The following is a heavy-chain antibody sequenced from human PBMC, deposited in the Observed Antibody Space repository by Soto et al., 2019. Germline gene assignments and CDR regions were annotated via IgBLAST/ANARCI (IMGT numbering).Heavy chain of an antibody. Sequence: QVQLVESGGGVVQPGRSLRLSCAASGFTFSSYAMHWVRQAPGKGLEWVAVISYDGSNKYYADSVKGRFTISRDNSKNTLYLQMNSLRAEDTAVYYCARDKGIAVAGTGYFDYWGQGTLVTVSS. D-gene: IGHD6-19*01. CDR1: GFTFSSYA. CDR2: ISYDGSNK. J-gene: IGHJ4*02. V-gene: IGHV3-30-3*01. CDR3: ARDKGIAVAGTGYFDY.